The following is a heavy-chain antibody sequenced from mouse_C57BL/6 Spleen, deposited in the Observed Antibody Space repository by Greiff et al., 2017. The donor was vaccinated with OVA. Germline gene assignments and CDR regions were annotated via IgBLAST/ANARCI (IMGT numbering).Heavy chain of an antibody. V-gene: IGHV1-15*01. D-gene: IGHD4-1*01. CDR2: IDPETGGT. CDR1: GYTFTDYE. Sequence: VKLVESGAELVRPGASVTLSCKASGYTFTDYEMHWVKQTPVHGLEWIGAIDPETGGTAYNQKFKGKAILTADKSSSTAYMELRSLTSEDSAVYYCTTYWVVYWGQGTTLTVSS. J-gene: IGHJ2*01. CDR3: TTYWVVY.